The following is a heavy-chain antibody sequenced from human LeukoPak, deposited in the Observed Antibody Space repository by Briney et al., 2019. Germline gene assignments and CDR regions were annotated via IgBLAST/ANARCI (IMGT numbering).Heavy chain of an antibody. J-gene: IGHJ4*02. CDR1: RLTSYEYT. CDR3: AKGVLGFYTNFDY. CDR2: ISWNIVSI. Sequence: GRSLRHSCEPSRLTSYEYTVYMVLDAPRKSQESVSGISWNIVSIDYADSVKGRFTISRDNAKNSLYLQMNSLRADDTALYYCAKGVLGFYTNFDYWGQGTLVTVSS. D-gene: IGHD2-2*02. V-gene: IGHV3-9*02.